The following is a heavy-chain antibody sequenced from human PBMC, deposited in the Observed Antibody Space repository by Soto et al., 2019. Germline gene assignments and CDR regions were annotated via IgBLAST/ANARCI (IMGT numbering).Heavy chain of an antibody. D-gene: IGHD6-25*01. CDR3: ARGAPGRDKRLQHWTR. CDR2: IYYSGST. J-gene: IGHJ4*02. CDR1: GGSISSYY. Sequence: SETLSLTCTVSGGSISSYYWSWIRQPPGKGLEWIGYIYYSGSTNYNPSLKSRVTISVDTSKNQFSLKLSSVTAADTAVYYCARGAPGRDKRLQHWTRWGRGSLVTVSS. V-gene: IGHV4-59*01.